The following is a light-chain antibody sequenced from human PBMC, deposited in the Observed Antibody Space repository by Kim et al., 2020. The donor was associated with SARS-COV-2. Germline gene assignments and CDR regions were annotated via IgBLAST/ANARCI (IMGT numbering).Light chain of an antibody. CDR3: MIWPTSDSGV. Sequence: SSSPVAINVAPCKIYWYRQRPGCPPRYLLYYYSDSNKGQGSGVPSRFSGSKDASANTGILLISGLQSEDEADYYCMIWPTSDSGVFGGGTQLTVL. V-gene: IGLV5-37*01. J-gene: IGLJ3*02. CDR2: YYSDSNK. CDR1: VAINVAPCK.